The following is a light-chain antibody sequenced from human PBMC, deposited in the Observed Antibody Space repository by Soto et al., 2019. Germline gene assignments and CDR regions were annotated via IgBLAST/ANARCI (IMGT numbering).Light chain of an antibody. CDR2: DAS. CDR1: QSITNNY. CDR3: QQYGSSPPNT. Sequence: IVLTQSPDTLSLSPGERATLSCRASQSITNNYLAWYQQKPGQAPRLLIYDASSRATGIPDRFSGSGSGTDFTLTVSRLESEDFAMYFCQQYGSSPPNTFGQGTRLDIK. V-gene: IGKV3-20*01. J-gene: IGKJ5*01.